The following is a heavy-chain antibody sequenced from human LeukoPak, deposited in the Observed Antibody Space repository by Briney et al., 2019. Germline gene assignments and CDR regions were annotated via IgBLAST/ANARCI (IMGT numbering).Heavy chain of an antibody. J-gene: IGHJ4*02. Sequence: PGGSLRLSCAASGFTFSSYWMHWVRQAPGKGLVWVSRINSDGSSTSYADSAKGRFTISRDNAKNTLYLQINSLRAEDTAVYYCAGTSFNDDFDYWGQGTLVTVSS. D-gene: IGHD2-2*01. CDR2: INSDGSST. CDR1: GFTFSSYW. V-gene: IGHV3-74*01. CDR3: AGTSFNDDFDY.